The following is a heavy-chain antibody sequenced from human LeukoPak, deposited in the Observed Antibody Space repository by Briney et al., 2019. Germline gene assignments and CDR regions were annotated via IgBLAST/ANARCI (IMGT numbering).Heavy chain of an antibody. CDR2: NIPIFGTA. CDR3: ARGRDSVRFLEWLELDY. Sequence: SVKVSCKASGGTFSSYAISWVRQAPGQGLEWMGGNIPIFGTANYAQKFQGRVTITADESTSTAYMELSSLRSEDTAVYYCARGRDSVRFLEWLELDYWGQGTLVTVSS. J-gene: IGHJ4*02. V-gene: IGHV1-69*13. D-gene: IGHD3-3*01. CDR1: GGTFSSYA.